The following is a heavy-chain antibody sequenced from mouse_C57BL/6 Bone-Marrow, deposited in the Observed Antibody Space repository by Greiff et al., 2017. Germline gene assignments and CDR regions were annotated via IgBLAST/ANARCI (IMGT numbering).Heavy chain of an antibody. CDR2: ISSGGDYI. D-gene: IGHD2-1*01. V-gene: IGHV5-9-1*02. CDR1: GFTFSSYA. J-gene: IGHJ4*01. CDR3: TRDEIYYGNFYAMDY. Sequence: EVQGVESGEGLVKPGGSLKLSCAASGFTFSSYAMSWVRQTPEKRLEWVAYISSGGDYIYYADTVKGRFTISRDNARNTLYLQMSSLKSEDTAMYYCTRDEIYYGNFYAMDYWGQGTSVTVSS.